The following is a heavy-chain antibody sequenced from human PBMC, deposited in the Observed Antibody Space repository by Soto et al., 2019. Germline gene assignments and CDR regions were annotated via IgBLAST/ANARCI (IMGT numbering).Heavy chain of an antibody. CDR1: GGSFSGYY. D-gene: IGHD1-26*01. CDR3: ARDQATGLFAY. CDR2: INHSGST. Sequence: QVQLQQWGAGLLKPSETLSLTCAVYGGSFSGYYWTWIRQPPGTGLEWIGEINHSGSTNYNPSLKSRVTISVDTSKNQFSLKLTSVTGADTAVYSCARDQATGLFAYWGQGTLVTVSS. V-gene: IGHV4-34*01. J-gene: IGHJ4*02.